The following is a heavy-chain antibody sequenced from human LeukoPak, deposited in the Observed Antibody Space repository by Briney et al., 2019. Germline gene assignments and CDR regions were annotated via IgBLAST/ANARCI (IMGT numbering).Heavy chain of an antibody. J-gene: IGHJ4*02. Sequence: VASVKVSCKASGGTFSSYAINWVRQAPGQGLKWMGGIIPIFGTANYAQKFQGRVTITADESTSTAYMELSSLRSEDTAVYYCARGGSGSDYWGQGTLVTVSS. CDR1: GGTFSSYA. V-gene: IGHV1-69*01. CDR3: ARGGSGSDY. D-gene: IGHD3-10*01. CDR2: IIPIFGTA.